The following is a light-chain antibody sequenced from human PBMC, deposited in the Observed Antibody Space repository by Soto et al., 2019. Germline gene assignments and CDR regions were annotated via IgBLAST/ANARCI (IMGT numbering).Light chain of an antibody. CDR3: QQYGSSTWT. Sequence: EIVLTQSPGTLSLSPGERAPLSCRASQSVTRSYLAWYQQKPGQAPRLLIYGTSSRATGIPDRFSGSGSGSDFTLTISRLEPEDFAVYYCQQYGSSTWTFGQGTKVEIK. CDR2: GTS. J-gene: IGKJ1*01. V-gene: IGKV3-20*01. CDR1: QSVTRSY.